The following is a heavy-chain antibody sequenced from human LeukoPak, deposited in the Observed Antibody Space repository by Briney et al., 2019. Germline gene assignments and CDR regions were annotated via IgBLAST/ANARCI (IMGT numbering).Heavy chain of an antibody. Sequence: GGSLRLSCAASGFTVSSNYMSWVRQAPGKGLEWVSVIYSGGSTYYADSVKGRFTISRDNAKNSLYLQMKSLRAEDTAVYYCARDQGDISIFGVITAPDYWGQGTLVTVSS. CDR1: GFTVSSNY. CDR2: IYSGGST. CDR3: ARDQGDISIFGVITAPDY. V-gene: IGHV3-53*01. J-gene: IGHJ4*02. D-gene: IGHD3-3*01.